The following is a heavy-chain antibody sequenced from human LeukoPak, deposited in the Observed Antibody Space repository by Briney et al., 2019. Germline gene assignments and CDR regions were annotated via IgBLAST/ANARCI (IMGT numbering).Heavy chain of an antibody. Sequence: SETLSLTCTVSGGSISSYYWRWIRQPPGKGLEWIGYIYYSGSTNYNPSLKSRVTISVDTSKNQFSLKLCSVTAADTAVYYCARARQYYDSSGYYSYYFDYWGQGTLVTVSS. CDR1: GGSISSYY. CDR2: IYYSGST. D-gene: IGHD3-22*01. V-gene: IGHV4-59*01. CDR3: ARARQYYDSSGYYSYYFDY. J-gene: IGHJ4*02.